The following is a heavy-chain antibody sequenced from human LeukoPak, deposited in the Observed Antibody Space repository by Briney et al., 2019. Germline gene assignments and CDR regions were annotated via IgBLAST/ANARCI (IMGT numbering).Heavy chain of an antibody. CDR2: INPSGGST. CDR3: ARDPSPRDYGDYSGFNWSLP. V-gene: IGHV1-46*01. J-gene: IGHJ5*02. CDR1: GYTFTSYY. D-gene: IGHD4-17*01. Sequence: ASVKVSCKASGYTFTSYYMHWVRQAPGQGLEWMGIINPSGGSTSYAQKFQGRVTMTRDTSTSTVYMELSSLRSEDTAVYYCARDPSPRDYGDYSGFNWSLPWGKGTLGTVYS.